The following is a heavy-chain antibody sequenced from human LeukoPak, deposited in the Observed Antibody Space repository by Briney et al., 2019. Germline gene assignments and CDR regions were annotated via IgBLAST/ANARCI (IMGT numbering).Heavy chain of an antibody. V-gene: IGHV3-73*01. CDR1: GFTFSGSA. Sequence: PGGSLKLSCAASGFTFSGSAMHWVRQASGKGLEWVGRIRSKANSYATAYAASVKGRFTISRDDSKNTAYLQMKSLKTEDTAVYYCTRQDYDFWSGYYWVDWFDPWGQGTLVTVSS. CDR2: IRSKANSYAT. D-gene: IGHD3-3*01. CDR3: TRQDYDFWSGYYWVDWFDP. J-gene: IGHJ5*02.